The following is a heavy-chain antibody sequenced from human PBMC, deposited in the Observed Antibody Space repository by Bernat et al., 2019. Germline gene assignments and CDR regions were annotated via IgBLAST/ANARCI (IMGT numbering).Heavy chain of an antibody. CDR1: GGSISGHD. CDR3: ARQTTRGSKDWPYVDY. D-gene: IGHD1-26*01. CDR2: IEYSGAT. J-gene: IGHJ4*02. V-gene: IGHV4-59*08. Sequence: QVQLQESGPRLVKPSETMSLTCSVSGGSISGHDWSWIRQPPGKEREWIGYIEYSGATRYDSSLNSRLTISLDPTKSQFYLNLDSVTAADTPVYSCARQTTRGSKDWPYVDYWGQGTLVTVSS.